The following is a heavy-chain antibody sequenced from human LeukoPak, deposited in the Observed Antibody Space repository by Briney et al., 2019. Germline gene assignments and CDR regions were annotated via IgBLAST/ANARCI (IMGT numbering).Heavy chain of an antibody. CDR1: GGSISSYY. V-gene: IGHV4-59*01. J-gene: IGHJ4*02. Sequence: SETLSLTCTVSGGSISSYYWSWIRQPPGKGLEWIGYIYYTGTTNYNPSLKSRVTISVDTSKNQFSLKLSSVTAADTAVYYCARTYYYDRRLDYWGQGTLVTVSS. D-gene: IGHD3-22*01. CDR3: ARTYYYDRRLDY. CDR2: IYYTGTT.